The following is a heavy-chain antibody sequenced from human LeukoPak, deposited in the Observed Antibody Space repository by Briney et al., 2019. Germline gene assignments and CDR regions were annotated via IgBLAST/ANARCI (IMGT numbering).Heavy chain of an antibody. V-gene: IGHV4-31*03. Sequence: SETLSLTCTVSGGSISSGGYYWSWIRQHPGKGLEWIGYIYYSGSTYSNPSLKNRVTISVDTSKNQFSLNLSSVTAADTAVYYCARYCSSTNCYKGGFDPWGQGTLVTVSS. J-gene: IGHJ5*02. CDR1: GGSISSGGYY. CDR2: IYYSGST. D-gene: IGHD2-2*02. CDR3: ARYCSSTNCYKGGFDP.